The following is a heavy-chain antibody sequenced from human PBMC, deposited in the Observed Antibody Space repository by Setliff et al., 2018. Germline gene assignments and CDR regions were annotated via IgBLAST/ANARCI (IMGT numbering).Heavy chain of an antibody. CDR2: IYHDGNSNFNPSV. CDR1: GGSISSGGYY. D-gene: IGHD3-3*01. J-gene: IGHJ6*03. CDR3: ARMSGFQYMDV. V-gene: IGHV4-39*07. Sequence: SETLSLTCTVSGGSISSGGYYWSWVRQSPGKGLEWIGEIYHDGNSNFNPSVHYSPSLKSRVTMSIDKSNNQFSLSLTSVTAADTAVYYCARMSGFQYMDVWGKGTTVTVSS.